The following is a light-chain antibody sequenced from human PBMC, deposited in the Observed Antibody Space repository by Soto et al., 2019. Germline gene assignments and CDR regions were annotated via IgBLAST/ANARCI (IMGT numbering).Light chain of an antibody. Sequence: DIVMTQSPATLSVSQGERATLSCRASQSVSSNLAWYQQKPGQAPRLLIYDASTRATGIPARFSGSGSGTEFILTISSLQSEDFATYYCQQYSHLITFGQGTRLEIK. V-gene: IGKV3D-15*01. CDR2: DAS. J-gene: IGKJ5*01. CDR3: QQYSHLIT. CDR1: QSVSSN.